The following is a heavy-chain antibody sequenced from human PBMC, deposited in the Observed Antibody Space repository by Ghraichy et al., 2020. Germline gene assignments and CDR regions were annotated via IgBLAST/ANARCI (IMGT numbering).Heavy chain of an antibody. Sequence: SQTLSLTCDVPGGSFSDFYWSWIRQSPGRGLEWIGEIDHRATTYFNPSLNNRVTISVDGSKNQLSLNLTSVPAADTAVYYSATRLYYYYGIDVWGRGTTVTVSS. CDR1: GGSFSDFY. V-gene: IGHV4-34*01. J-gene: IGHJ6*02. CDR2: IDHRATT. CDR3: ATRLYYYYGIDV.